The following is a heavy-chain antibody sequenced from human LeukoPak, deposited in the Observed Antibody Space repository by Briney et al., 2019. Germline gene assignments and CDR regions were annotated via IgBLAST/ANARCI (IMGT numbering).Heavy chain of an antibody. Sequence: GASVKVSCKASGGTFSSHTINWVRQAPGQGLEWMGGIIPIFGTANYAQKFQGRVTITADESTSTAYMELSSLRSEDTAVYYCARGVSNTAMVTPFGSIFDYWGQGTLVTVSS. CDR3: ARGVSNTAMVTPFGSIFDY. V-gene: IGHV1-69*13. D-gene: IGHD5-18*01. CDR1: GGTFSSHT. CDR2: IIPIFGTA. J-gene: IGHJ4*02.